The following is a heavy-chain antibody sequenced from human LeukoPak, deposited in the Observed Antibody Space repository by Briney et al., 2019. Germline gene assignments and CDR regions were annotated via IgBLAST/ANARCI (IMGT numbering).Heavy chain of an antibody. Sequence: GGSLRLSCSASGFTLSNDHMTWGRQAPGKGLEWVSSISTSSRYIYYKDSVRGRFTISRDDAKNSLHLEMNSLRAEDTAVYYCARADCSSSTCYLRRSWFDPWGQGTLVTVSS. CDR1: GFTLSNDH. CDR3: ARADCSSSTCYLRRSWFDP. CDR2: ISTSSRYI. V-gene: IGHV3-21*01. D-gene: IGHD2-2*01. J-gene: IGHJ5*02.